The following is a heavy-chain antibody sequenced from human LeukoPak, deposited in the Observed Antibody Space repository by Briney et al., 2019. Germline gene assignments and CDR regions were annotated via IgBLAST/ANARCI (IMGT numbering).Heavy chain of an antibody. CDR1: GFTFSDYT. CDR2: ISGSGGST. J-gene: IGHJ4*02. Sequence: PGGSLRLSCAASGFTFSDYTMNWFRQAPGKGLEWVSAISGSGGSTYYADSVKGRFTISRDNSKNTLYLQMNSLRAEDTAVYYCVQTTGIAAAGSFDYWGQGTLVTVSS. V-gene: IGHV3-23*01. CDR3: VQTTGIAAAGSFDY. D-gene: IGHD6-13*01.